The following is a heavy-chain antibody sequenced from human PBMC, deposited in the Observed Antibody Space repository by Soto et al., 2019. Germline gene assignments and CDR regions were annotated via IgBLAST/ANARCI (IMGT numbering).Heavy chain of an antibody. CDR2: ISYDGSNK. D-gene: IGHD1-26*01. V-gene: IGHV3-30-3*01. CDR1: GFTFSYYA. Sequence: QVQLVESGGGVVQPGRSLRLSCAASGFTFSYYAMHWVRQAPGKGLEWVAFISYDGSNKNYADSVKGRFSISRDNSKNTLSLQMNSLRAEDTAVFSCARALIDTSDRSYIFDYWGQGTLVTVSS. CDR3: ARALIDTSDRSYIFDY. J-gene: IGHJ4*02.